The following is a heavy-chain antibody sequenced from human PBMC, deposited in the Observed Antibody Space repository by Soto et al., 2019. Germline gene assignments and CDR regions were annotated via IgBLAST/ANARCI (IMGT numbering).Heavy chain of an antibody. V-gene: IGHV3-33*01. CDR2: IWYDGSNK. Sequence: PGGSLRLSCAASGFTFSSYGMHWVRQAPGKGLEWVAVIWYDGSNKYYADSVKCRFTISRDNSKNTLYLQMNSLRAEDTAVYYCAREWGRIVGATKGAFDIWGQGTMVTVSS. D-gene: IGHD1-26*01. J-gene: IGHJ3*02. CDR3: AREWGRIVGATKGAFDI. CDR1: GFTFSSYG.